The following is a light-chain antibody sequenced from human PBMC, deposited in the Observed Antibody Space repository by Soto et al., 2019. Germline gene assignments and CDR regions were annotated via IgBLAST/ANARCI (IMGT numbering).Light chain of an antibody. J-gene: IGLJ2*01. CDR1: SSNIGSNT. CDR3: ATWDDSLNGVL. CDR2: SDN. Sequence: QSVLTQPPSASGTPGQSVTISCSGGSSNIGSNTVNWYQQLPGTAPKLLIYSDNQRPSGVPDRFSGSKSGTSASLAISGLQSEDEADYYCATWDDSLNGVLFGGGTKLTVL. V-gene: IGLV1-44*01.